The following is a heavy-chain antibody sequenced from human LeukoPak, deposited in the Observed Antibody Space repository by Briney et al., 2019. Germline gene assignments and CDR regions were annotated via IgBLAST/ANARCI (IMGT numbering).Heavy chain of an antibody. D-gene: IGHD2-2*01. CDR3: AKDGRYCSSTSCYW. Sequence: GGSLRLSCAASGFTFSSYAMSWVRQAPGKGLEWVSAISGSGGSTYYADSAKGRFTISRDNSKNTLYLQMNSLRAEDTAVYYCAKDGRYCSSTSCYWWGQGTLVTVSS. CDR1: GFTFSSYA. V-gene: IGHV3-23*01. CDR2: ISGSGGST. J-gene: IGHJ4*02.